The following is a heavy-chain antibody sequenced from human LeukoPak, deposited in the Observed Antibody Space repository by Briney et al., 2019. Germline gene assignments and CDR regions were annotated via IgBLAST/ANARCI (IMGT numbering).Heavy chain of an antibody. Sequence: GGSLRLSCAASGFTFSSYDMHWVRQATGKGLEWVSAIGTAGDTYYPGSVKGRFTISRENAKNSLYLQMNSLRAEDTAVYYCAREIVGTAGAFDIWGQGTMVTVSS. J-gene: IGHJ3*02. CDR1: GFTFSSYD. CDR2: IGTAGDT. CDR3: AREIVGTAGAFDI. D-gene: IGHD2-21*01. V-gene: IGHV3-13*01.